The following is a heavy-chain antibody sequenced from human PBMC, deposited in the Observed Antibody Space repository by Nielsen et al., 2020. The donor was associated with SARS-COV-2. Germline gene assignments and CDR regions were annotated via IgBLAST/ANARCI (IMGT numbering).Heavy chain of an antibody. D-gene: IGHD4-17*01. CDR2: IYYSGST. J-gene: IGHJ3*02. V-gene: IGHV4-39*01. Sequence: PGKGLEWIGSIYYSGSTYYNPSLKSRVTISVDTSKNQFSLKLSSVTAADTAVYYCAGHPRATVTSWAFDIWGQGTMVTVS. CDR3: AGHPRATVTSWAFDI.